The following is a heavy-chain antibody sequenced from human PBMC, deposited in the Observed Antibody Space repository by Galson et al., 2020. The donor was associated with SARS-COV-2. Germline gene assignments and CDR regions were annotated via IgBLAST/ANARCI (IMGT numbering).Heavy chain of an antibody. J-gene: IGHJ4*02. CDR2: IAYDGSYK. CDR1: GFTFSNHA. D-gene: IGHD6-13*01. CDR3: AREAGSSTWYGGDF. Sequence: GGSLRLSCAASGFTFSNHAMHWVRQAPGKGLEWAAAIAYDGSYKFYADSVKGRFTISRDNSKNTLYLQMNSLRPDDTAVYYCAREAGSSTWYGGDFWGQGTRVTVSS. V-gene: IGHV3-30*01.